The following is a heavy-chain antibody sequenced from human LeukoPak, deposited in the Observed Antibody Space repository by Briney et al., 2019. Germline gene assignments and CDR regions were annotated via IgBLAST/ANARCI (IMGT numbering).Heavy chain of an antibody. CDR1: GFTFSDYY. Sequence: GGSLRLSCAASGFTFSDYYMSWIRQAPGKGLEWVSYISRSGSTIYYTDSVKGRFTISRDNAKNSLYLQMNSLRAEDTAVYYCARVRYYDTSGYDIWGQGTMVTVSS. V-gene: IGHV3-11*01. D-gene: IGHD3-22*01. CDR3: ARVRYYDTSGYDI. CDR2: ISRSGSTI. J-gene: IGHJ3*02.